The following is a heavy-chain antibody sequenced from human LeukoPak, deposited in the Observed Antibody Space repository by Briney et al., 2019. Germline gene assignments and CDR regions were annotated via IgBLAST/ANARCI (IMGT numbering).Heavy chain of an antibody. CDR3: LQYDSGST. V-gene: IGHV3-7*01. J-gene: IGHJ5*02. CDR1: GFSFTNNW. CDR2: IKKDGSEK. D-gene: IGHD3-10*01. Sequence: GGSLRLSCTASGFSFTNNWMSWVRQAPGKGLEWVANIKKDGSEKYYVDSVKGRFTVSRDNAKNSMYLQMNSLTAEDTAIYYCLQYDSGSTWGQGTLVTVSS.